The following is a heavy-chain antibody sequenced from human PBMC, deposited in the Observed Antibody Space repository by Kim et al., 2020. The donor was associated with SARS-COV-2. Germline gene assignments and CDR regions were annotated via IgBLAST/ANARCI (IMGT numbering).Heavy chain of an antibody. CDR2: INHSGST. D-gene: IGHD1-26*01. V-gene: IGHV4-34*01. CDR3: ARSYRRDYSGSYWAGINAFDI. Sequence: SETLSLTCAVYGGSFSGYYWSWIRQPPGKGLEWIGEINHSGSTNYNPSLKSRVTISVDTSKNQFSLKLSSVTAADTAVYYCARSYRRDYSGSYWAGINAFDIWGQGTMVTVSS. CDR1: GGSFSGYY. J-gene: IGHJ3*02.